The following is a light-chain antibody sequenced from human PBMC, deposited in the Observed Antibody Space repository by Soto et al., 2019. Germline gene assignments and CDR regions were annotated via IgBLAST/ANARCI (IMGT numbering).Light chain of an antibody. Sequence: EIVMTQSPATLSVSPGERATLSCRASQSVSSNLAWYQQKPGQAPRLLIYGASTRATGIPARFSGSGSGTEFTLTTSSLQPEDFAVYYCQQYNNWWTFGQGTKGQIK. CDR2: GAS. J-gene: IGKJ1*01. CDR1: QSVSSN. V-gene: IGKV3-15*01. CDR3: QQYNNWWT.